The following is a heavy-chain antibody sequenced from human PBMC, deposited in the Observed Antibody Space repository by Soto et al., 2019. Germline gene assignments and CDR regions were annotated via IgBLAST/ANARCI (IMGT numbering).Heavy chain of an antibody. Sequence: GESLKISCAASGFTFSSYAMSWVRQAPGKGLEWVSAISGSGGTTYYADSVKGRFTVSRDNSKNTLYLQMNSLRAEDKAVYYCARASGAYYYDSSGLYFDYWGQGALVTVSS. CDR2: ISGSGGTT. J-gene: IGHJ4*02. CDR1: GFTFSSYA. CDR3: ARASGAYYYDSSGLYFDY. V-gene: IGHV3-23*01. D-gene: IGHD3-22*01.